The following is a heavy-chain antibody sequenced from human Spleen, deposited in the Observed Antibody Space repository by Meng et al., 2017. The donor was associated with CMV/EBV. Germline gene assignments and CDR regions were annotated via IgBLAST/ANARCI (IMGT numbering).Heavy chain of an antibody. CDR3: ARDPTTVKAYNWFDP. CDR1: GFTFSSYN. CDR2: INGDGSST. V-gene: IGHV3-74*01. Sequence: GESLKISCAASGFTFSSYNMHWVRQAPGKGLVWVSRINGDGSSTTYADSVKGRFTISRDDAKNKVYLQMDSLRAEDTAVYYCARDPTTVKAYNWFDPWGQGTLVTVSS. J-gene: IGHJ5*02. D-gene: IGHD4-17*01.